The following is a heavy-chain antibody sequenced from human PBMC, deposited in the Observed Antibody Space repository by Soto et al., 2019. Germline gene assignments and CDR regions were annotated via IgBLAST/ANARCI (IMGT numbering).Heavy chain of an antibody. CDR1: GFSLTTSGVG. V-gene: IGHV2-5*02. Sequence: QITLNESGPTVVRPTETLTLTCRFSGFSLTTSGVGVGWIRQSPGKAPEWLALIYWDDDKRYSASLKSRLTITKDTSKILVVLTVSDLDPTDTATYYCAHRVLRAVFGLVTTTAIYVDFWGQGTPVAVSS. D-gene: IGHD3-3*01. CDR2: IYWDDDK. CDR3: AHRVLRAVFGLVTTTAIYVDF. J-gene: IGHJ4*02.